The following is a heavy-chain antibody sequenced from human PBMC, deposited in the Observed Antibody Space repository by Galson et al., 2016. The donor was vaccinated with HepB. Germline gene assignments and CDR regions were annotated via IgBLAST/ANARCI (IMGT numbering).Heavy chain of an antibody. Sequence: LRLSCAASGFTFSDFYMAWIRQAPGKGLAYVSHISSGGRDTNYADSVKGRFTISRDNAKKSLYLQMNSLRAEDTAVYYCARDRTSRAALDYWGQGTLVTVSS. D-gene: IGHD6-25*01. CDR1: GFTFSDFY. J-gene: IGHJ4*02. V-gene: IGHV3-11*06. CDR2: ISSGGRDT. CDR3: ARDRTSRAALDY.